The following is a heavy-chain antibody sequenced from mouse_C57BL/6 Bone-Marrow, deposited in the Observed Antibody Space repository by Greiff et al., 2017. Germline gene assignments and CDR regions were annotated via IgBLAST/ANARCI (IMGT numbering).Heavy chain of an antibody. CDR2: IDPSDSYT. CDR3: ARSLYDYDGY. Sequence: QVQLQQPGAELVRPGTSVKLSCKASGYTFTSYWMHWVKQRPGQGLEWIGVIDPSDSYTNSNQKFKGTATLTVDTSSSTAYMQLSSLTSEDSAVYYCARSLYDYDGYWGQGTTLTGSS. CDR1: GYTFTSYW. J-gene: IGHJ2*01. V-gene: IGHV1-59*01. D-gene: IGHD2-4*01.